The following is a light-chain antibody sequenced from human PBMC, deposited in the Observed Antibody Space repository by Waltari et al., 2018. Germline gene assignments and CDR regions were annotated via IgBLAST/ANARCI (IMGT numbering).Light chain of an antibody. CDR3: CSFTSRSTWV. Sequence: QSALTQPASVSGSPGQSTTIPCTGTSSDVGGYNYVSWYQQHPGKAPKLLIFDVSYRPSGVSDRFSGSKSGNTASLTISGLQAEDESDYYCCSFTSRSTWVFGGGTKLTVL. CDR2: DVS. V-gene: IGLV2-14*01. CDR1: SSDVGGYNY. J-gene: IGLJ3*02.